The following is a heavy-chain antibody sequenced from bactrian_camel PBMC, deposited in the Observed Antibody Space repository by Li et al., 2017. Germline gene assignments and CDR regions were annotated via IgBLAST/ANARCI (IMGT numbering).Heavy chain of an antibody. CDR2: IATGSGNT. D-gene: IGHD2*01. Sequence: HVQLVESGGESVQAGGSLRLSCAISLFIYSSYCMGWFRQAPGKELEWVARIATGSGNTYYADSVKGRFTISQNKAKNTVYLQMNNLQPEDTATYYCAEARSSRGEHRYTLVSWCQRTHVNVSS. CDR1: LFIYSSYC. V-gene: IGHV3S1*01. CDR3: AEARSSRGEHRYTLVS. J-gene: IGHJ4*01.